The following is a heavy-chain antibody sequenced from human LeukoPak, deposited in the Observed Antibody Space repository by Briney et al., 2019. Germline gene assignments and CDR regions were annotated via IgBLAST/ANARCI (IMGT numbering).Heavy chain of an antibody. V-gene: IGHV4-59*08. J-gene: IGHJ6*02. D-gene: IGHD6-13*01. CDR3: AGHVGVPAAGKNGMDV. CDR1: GGSISSYY. CDR2: IYYSGST. Sequence: SETLSLTCTVSGGSISSYYWSWIRQPPGKGLEWIGYIYYSGSTNYNPSLKSRVTISVDTSKNQFSLKLSSVTAADTAVYYCAGHVGVPAAGKNGMDVWAQGTTV.